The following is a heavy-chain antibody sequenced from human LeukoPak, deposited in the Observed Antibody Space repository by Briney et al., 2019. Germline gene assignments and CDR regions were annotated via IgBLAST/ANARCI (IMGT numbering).Heavy chain of an antibody. CDR3: ACRTAMVFDY. J-gene: IGHJ4*02. D-gene: IGHD5-18*01. Sequence: KASETLSLTCTVSGGSIGSSSYYWGWIRQPPGKGLEWIGSIYYSGSTYYNPSLKSRVTISVDTSKNQFSLKLSSVTAADTAVYYCACRTAMVFDYWGQGTLVTVSS. V-gene: IGHV4-39*01. CDR1: GGSIGSSSYY. CDR2: IYYSGST.